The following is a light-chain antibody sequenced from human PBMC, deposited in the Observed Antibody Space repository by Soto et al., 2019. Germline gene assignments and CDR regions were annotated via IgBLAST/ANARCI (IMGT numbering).Light chain of an antibody. V-gene: IGKV3-11*01. J-gene: IGKJ1*01. Sequence: EVVFTRAPATLSLSPGERATLSCRASQSVSSYLASYQPKPGQAPRLLIYDASNRATGIPARFSGSGSGTDFTLTISSLEPEDFAVYYCHQRSNWPRTLGQGTKVDIK. CDR3: HQRSNWPRT. CDR1: QSVSSY. CDR2: DAS.